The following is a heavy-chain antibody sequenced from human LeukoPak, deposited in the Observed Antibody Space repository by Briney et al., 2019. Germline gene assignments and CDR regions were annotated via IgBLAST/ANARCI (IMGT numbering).Heavy chain of an antibody. J-gene: IGHJ4*02. V-gene: IGHV4-38-2*02. D-gene: IGHD3-10*01. Sequence: PSETLSLTCTVSGYSISSGYHWGWIRQPPGKGLEWIGSIYHSGSTYYNPSLKSRVTISVDTSKNQFSLKLSSVTAADTAVYYCARVAQEVWFGELLDYWGQGTLVTVSS. CDR2: IYHSGST. CDR3: ARVAQEVWFGELLDY. CDR1: GYSISSGYH.